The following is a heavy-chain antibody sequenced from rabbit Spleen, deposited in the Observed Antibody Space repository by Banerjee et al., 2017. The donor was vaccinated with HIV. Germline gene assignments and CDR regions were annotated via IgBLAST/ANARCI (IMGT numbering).Heavy chain of an antibody. CDR2: IYTNSAST. Sequence: QQQLEESGGGLVKPGGTLTLTCKASGIDFNSYYYMCWVRQAPGKGLDLIACIYTNSASTWYASWVSGRFTISRSTSLNTVDLKMTSLTAADTATYFCARDSGSNDYIDVYFNLWGPGTLVTVS. D-gene: IGHD8-1*01. V-gene: IGHV1S43*01. J-gene: IGHJ4*01. CDR1: GIDFNSYYY. CDR3: ARDSGSNDYIDVYFNL.